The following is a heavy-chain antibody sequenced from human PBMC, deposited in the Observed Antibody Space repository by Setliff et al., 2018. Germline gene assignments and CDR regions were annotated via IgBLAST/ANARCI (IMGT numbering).Heavy chain of an antibody. CDR3: AREVSTGENSGCDI. CDR2: IIPVFGTA. J-gene: IGHJ3*02. CDR1: GSTFTDSI. D-gene: IGHD3-9*01. V-gene: IGHV1-69*13. Sequence: SVKVSCKASGSTFTDSIVNWVRQAPGQGLEWMGRIIPVFGTAKYAQKFQGTVTITADESTTTAYMELRSLRTEDTAVYYCAREVSTGENSGCDIWGQGTVVTVSS.